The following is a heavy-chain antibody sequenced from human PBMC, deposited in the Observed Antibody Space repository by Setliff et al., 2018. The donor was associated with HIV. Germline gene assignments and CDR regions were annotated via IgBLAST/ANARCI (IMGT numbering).Heavy chain of an antibody. J-gene: IGHJ4*02. Sequence: SETLSLTCAVSGYSISSGYYWGWIRQPPGKGLEWIGEINHSGRTIQSPSLGSRVTMSVDTSKNQVSLRLISVTAADTALYYCARDYYYDSSGYRYFDYWGQGTLVTVS. CDR1: GYSISSGYY. D-gene: IGHD3-22*01. CDR2: INHSGRT. V-gene: IGHV4-38-2*02. CDR3: ARDYYYDSSGYRYFDY.